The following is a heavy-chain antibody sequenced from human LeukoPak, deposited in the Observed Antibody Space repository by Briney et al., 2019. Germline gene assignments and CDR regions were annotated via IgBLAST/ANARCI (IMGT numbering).Heavy chain of an antibody. CDR3: ARDGGQQRPYYYYGMDV. CDR1: GFIFSSYG. Sequence: PGGSLRLSCAASGFIFSSYGMHWVRQAPGKGLEWVAVISYDGSNKYYADSVKGRFTISRDNSKNTLYLQMNSLRAEDTAVYYCARDGGQQRPYYYYGMDVWGQGTTVTVSS. CDR2: ISYDGSNK. J-gene: IGHJ6*02. D-gene: IGHD6-13*01. V-gene: IGHV3-30*03.